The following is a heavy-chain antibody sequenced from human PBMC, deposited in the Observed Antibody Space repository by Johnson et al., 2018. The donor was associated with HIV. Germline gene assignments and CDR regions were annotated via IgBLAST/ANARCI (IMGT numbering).Heavy chain of an antibody. CDR1: GFTFSSYA. J-gene: IGHJ3*02. CDR3: AGEWWWANRQDAFDI. Sequence: QVQLVESGGGVVQPGRSLRLSCAASGFTFSSYAMHWVRQAPGKGLEWVAFIRYDGSNKYYADSVKGRFAISRDNSKNTLYLQMNGLRGEGTAIYYCAGEWWWANRQDAFDIWGQGTMVTVSS. CDR2: IRYDGSNK. V-gene: IGHV3-30*09. D-gene: IGHD2-21*01.